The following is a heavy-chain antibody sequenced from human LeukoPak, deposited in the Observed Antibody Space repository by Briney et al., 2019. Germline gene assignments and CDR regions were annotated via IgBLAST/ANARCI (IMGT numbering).Heavy chain of an antibody. CDR2: INPSGGST. CDR3: AREAGDSSGYYYSVEY. J-gene: IGHJ4*02. Sequence: GASVKVSCKASGYTFTSYYMQWVRQAPGQGLEWMGIINPSGGSTSYAQKFQGRVTMTRDTSTSTVYMELSSLRSEDTAVYYCAREAGDSSGYYYSVEYWGQGTLVTVSS. D-gene: IGHD3-22*01. V-gene: IGHV1-46*01. CDR1: GYTFTSYY.